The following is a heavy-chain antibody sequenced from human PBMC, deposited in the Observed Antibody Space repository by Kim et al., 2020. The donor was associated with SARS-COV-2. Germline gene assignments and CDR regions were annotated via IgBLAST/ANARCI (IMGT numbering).Heavy chain of an antibody. CDR2: IYHSGST. V-gene: IGHV4-38-2*02. Sequence: SETLSLTCTVSGYSISSGYYWGWIRQPPGKGLEWIGSIYHSGSTYYNPSLKSRVTISVDTSKNQFSLKLSSVTAADTAVYYCARDPPHDLSITMVRGKGWFDPWGQGTLVTVSS. CDR3: ARDPPHDLSITMVRGKGWFDP. CDR1: GYSISSGYY. J-gene: IGHJ5*02. D-gene: IGHD3-10*01.